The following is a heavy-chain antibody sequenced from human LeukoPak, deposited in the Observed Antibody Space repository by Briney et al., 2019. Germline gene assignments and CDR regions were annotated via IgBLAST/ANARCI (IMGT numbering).Heavy chain of an antibody. CDR3: ARDKISYYYGMDV. Sequence: ASVKVSCKASGYTFTSYGISWVRQAPGQGLEWMGWISAYNGNTNYAQKLQGRVTMTTDTSTSTAYMELRSLGSDDTAVYYCARDKISYYYGMDVWGQGTTVTVSS. CDR2: ISAYNGNT. CDR1: GYTFTSYG. J-gene: IGHJ6*02. D-gene: IGHD3-16*01. V-gene: IGHV1-18*01.